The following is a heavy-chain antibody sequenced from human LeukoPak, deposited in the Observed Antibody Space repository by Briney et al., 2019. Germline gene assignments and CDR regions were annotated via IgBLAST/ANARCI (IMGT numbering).Heavy chain of an antibody. V-gene: IGHV3-7*01. CDR2: IKQDGSEK. CDR3: ARGYWNFGL. CDR1: GIRFSNYW. Sequence: GGSLRLSCVASGIRFSNYWMTWVRQAPGKGLEWVANIKQDGSEKNYVDSVKGRFTSSRDNAKNSLYLQMNRLRAEDTAVYYCARGYWNFGLWGRGTQVTVSS. J-gene: IGHJ2*01.